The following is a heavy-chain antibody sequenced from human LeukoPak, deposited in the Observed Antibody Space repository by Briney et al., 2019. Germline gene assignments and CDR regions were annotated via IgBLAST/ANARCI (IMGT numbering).Heavy chain of an antibody. Sequence: TLSLTCTVSGGSISSGNYYWSWIRQPAGKGLEWIGRIYTSGSTNYNPSLKSRVTMSVDTSNNQFSLRLSSVTAADTAVYYCARRHNSGFFFFDSWGQGTLVTVSS. V-gene: IGHV4-61*02. CDR1: GGSISSGNYY. D-gene: IGHD6-19*01. CDR2: IYTSGST. CDR3: ARRHNSGFFFFDS. J-gene: IGHJ4*02.